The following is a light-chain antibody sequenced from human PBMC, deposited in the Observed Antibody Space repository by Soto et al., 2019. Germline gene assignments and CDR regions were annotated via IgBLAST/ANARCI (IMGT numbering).Light chain of an antibody. Sequence: QSALTQPASVSGSPGQSITISCTGTSSDVGGYNYVSWYQQHPGKAPKILIYEVSNRPSGVSNRFSASKSGNTASLTISGLQAEEEADYYCSSYTSSSTLIFGGGTKLTVL. CDR2: EVS. J-gene: IGLJ2*01. CDR1: SSDVGGYNY. CDR3: SSYTSSSTLI. V-gene: IGLV2-14*01.